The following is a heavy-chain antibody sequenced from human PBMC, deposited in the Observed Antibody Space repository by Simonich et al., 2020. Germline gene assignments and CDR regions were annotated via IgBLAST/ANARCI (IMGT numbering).Heavy chain of an antibody. CDR3: ARATRIAAAGYFDY. CDR1: GYSISSGYY. CDR2: IYHSGST. D-gene: IGHD6-13*01. J-gene: IGHJ4*02. Sequence: QVQLQESGPGLVKPSETLSLTCAVSGYSISSGYYWGWIRRPPGKGLEWIGSIYHSGSTYYTPSIKRRVTISVDTSKNQFSLKLSSVTAADTAVYYCARATRIAAAGYFDYWGQGTLVTVSS. V-gene: IGHV4-38-2*01.